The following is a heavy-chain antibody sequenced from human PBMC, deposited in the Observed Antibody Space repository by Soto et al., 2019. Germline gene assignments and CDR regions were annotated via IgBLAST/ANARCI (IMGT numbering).Heavy chain of an antibody. Sequence: ASLKLSCKSSGYTFTSYGISWVRQAPGQGLEWMGWISAYNGNTNYAQKLQGRVTMTTDTSTSTAYMELRSLRSDDTAVYYCARYTYYDFWSGYRGYYYYYMDVWGKGTTVTVSS. CDR3: ARYTYYDFWSGYRGYYYYYMDV. D-gene: IGHD3-3*01. J-gene: IGHJ6*03. V-gene: IGHV1-18*01. CDR1: GYTFTSYG. CDR2: ISAYNGNT.